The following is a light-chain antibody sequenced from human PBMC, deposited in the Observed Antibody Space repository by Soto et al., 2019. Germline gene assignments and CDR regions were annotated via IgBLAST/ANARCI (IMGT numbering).Light chain of an antibody. Sequence: QSAVTQPASVSGSPGQSITISCTGTSSDVGGYNYVSWYQQHPGKAPKLMIYDVSNRPSGVSNRFSGSKSGNTASLTIHGLQAEDEADYYCSSYTSSSTLYVFGTGTKVTVL. V-gene: IGLV2-14*01. CDR2: DVS. CDR1: SSDVGGYNY. J-gene: IGLJ1*01. CDR3: SSYTSSSTLYV.